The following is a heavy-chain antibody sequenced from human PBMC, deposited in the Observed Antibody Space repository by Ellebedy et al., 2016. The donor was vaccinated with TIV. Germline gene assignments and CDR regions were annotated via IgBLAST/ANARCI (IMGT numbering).Heavy chain of an antibody. D-gene: IGHD6-25*01. J-gene: IGHJ4*02. CDR1: GFTVSSNY. CDR3: ARDSSGVRETRLNDY. Sequence: GESLKISCAAFGFTVSSNYMSWVRQAPGKGLEWVSVIYSGGSTYYADSVKGRFTISRDNTKNTVYLQMNSMRAEDTAVYYCARDSSGVRETRLNDYWGQGTLVTVSS. V-gene: IGHV3-66*01. CDR2: IYSGGST.